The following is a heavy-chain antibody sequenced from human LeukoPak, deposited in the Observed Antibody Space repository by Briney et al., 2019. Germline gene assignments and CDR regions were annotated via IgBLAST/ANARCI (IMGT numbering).Heavy chain of an antibody. CDR2: IYYSGST. J-gene: IGHJ5*02. D-gene: IGHD2-15*01. V-gene: IGHV4-59*01. Sequence: SETLSLTCTVSGGSISGYYWSWIRQPPGKGLEWIAYIYYSGSTNYNPSLKSRVTISVDTSKNQFSLNLSSVTAADTAVYYCARGRGGGGSSNNWFDPWGQGTLSPSPQ. CDR1: GGSISGYY. CDR3: ARGRGGGGSSNNWFDP.